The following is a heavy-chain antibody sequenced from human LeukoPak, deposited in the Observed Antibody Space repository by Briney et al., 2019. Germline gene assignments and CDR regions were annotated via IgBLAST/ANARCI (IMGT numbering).Heavy chain of an antibody. D-gene: IGHD3-10*01. CDR2: IYHSGSGST. CDR1: GGSISSGGHS. V-gene: IGHV4-30-2*03. Sequence: SETLSLTCTVSGGSISSGGHSWSWIRQPPGKGLEWIGYIYHSGSGSTYYNPSLKSRVTISVDTSKNQFSLKLNSVTAADTAVYYCARHYGPWGQGTLVTVSS. J-gene: IGHJ5*02. CDR3: ARHYGP.